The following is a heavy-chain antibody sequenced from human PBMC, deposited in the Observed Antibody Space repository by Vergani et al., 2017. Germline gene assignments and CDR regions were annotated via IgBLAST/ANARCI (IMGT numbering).Heavy chain of an antibody. CDR3: APFRMVRGIIITSGY. Sequence: EVQLVQSGAEVKKPGESLKISCKGSGYSFTSYWIGWVGQMPGKGLEWMGIIYPGDSDTRYSPSFQGQVTISADKSITTAYLQWSSLKASDTAMYYCAPFRMVRGIIITSGYWGQGTLVTVSS. CDR2: IYPGDSDT. CDR1: GYSFTSYW. D-gene: IGHD3-10*01. V-gene: IGHV5-51*01. J-gene: IGHJ4*02.